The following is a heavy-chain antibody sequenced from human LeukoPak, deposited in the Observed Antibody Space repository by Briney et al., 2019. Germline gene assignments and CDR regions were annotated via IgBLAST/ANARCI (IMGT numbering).Heavy chain of an antibody. CDR1: GDTFSSYA. CDR3: ARDGPPYYYGSGSYTGGLYYYGMDV. V-gene: IGHV1-69*04. CDR2: IIPILGIA. J-gene: IGHJ6*02. Sequence: SVKVSCEASGDTFSSYAISWVRQAPGQGLEWVARIIPILGIANYAQNLQGRVTITADKSTSTAYMELSSLRAEDTAVYYCARDGPPYYYGSGSYTGGLYYYGMDVWGQGTTVTVSS. D-gene: IGHD3-10*01.